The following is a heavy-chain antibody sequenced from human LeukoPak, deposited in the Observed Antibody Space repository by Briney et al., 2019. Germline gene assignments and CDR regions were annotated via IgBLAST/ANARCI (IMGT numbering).Heavy chain of an antibody. J-gene: IGHJ4*02. D-gene: IGHD6-13*01. CDR2: IYYSGST. CDR3: ARGWDIAAAGTVPFDY. CDR1: GGSISSSSYY. V-gene: IGHV4-39*01. Sequence: PSETLSLTCTVSGGSISSSSYYWGWIRQPPGKGLEWIGSIYYSGSTYYNPSLKSRVTISVDTSKNQFSLKLSSVTAADTAVYYCARGWDIAAAGTVPFDYWGQGTLVTVSS.